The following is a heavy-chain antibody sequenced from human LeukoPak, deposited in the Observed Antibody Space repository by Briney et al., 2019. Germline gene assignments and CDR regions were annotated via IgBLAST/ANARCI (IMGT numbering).Heavy chain of an antibody. CDR1: GGSFSGYY. J-gene: IGHJ4*02. CDR3: ARRPGIAVAVYGPNFDY. V-gene: IGHV4-34*01. CDR2: INHSGST. Sequence: PSETLSLTCAVYGGSFSGYYWTWIRQPPGKGLEWIGEINHSGSTNYNPSLKSRVTISVDTSRNQFSLKLSSVTAADTAVYYCARRPGIAVAVYGPNFDYWGQGTLVTVSS. D-gene: IGHD6-19*01.